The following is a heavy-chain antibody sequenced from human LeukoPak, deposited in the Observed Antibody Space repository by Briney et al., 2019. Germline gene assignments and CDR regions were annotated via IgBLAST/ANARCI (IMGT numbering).Heavy chain of an antibody. D-gene: IGHD3-22*01. Sequence: SVKVSCKASGGTFSSYVISWVRQAPGQGLEWMGGIIPIFGTANYAQKFQGRVTITTDESTSTAYMELSSLRSEDTAVYYCARDRRGGYYYDSSGDFDYWGQGTLVTVSS. CDR1: GGTFSSYV. J-gene: IGHJ4*02. V-gene: IGHV1-69*05. CDR2: IIPIFGTA. CDR3: ARDRRGGYYYDSSGDFDY.